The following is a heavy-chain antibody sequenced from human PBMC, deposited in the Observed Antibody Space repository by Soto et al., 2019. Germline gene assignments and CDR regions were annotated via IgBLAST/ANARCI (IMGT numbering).Heavy chain of an antibody. V-gene: IGHV4-59*01. CDR3: ARGSEFSSNYYMDV. CDR2: IYYSGST. CDR1: GGSISSYY. D-gene: IGHD6-6*01. J-gene: IGHJ6*03. Sequence: SETLSLTCTVSGGSISSYYWSWIRQPPGKGLEWIGYIYYSGSTNYNPSLKSRVTISVDTSKNQFSLKLSSVTAADTAVYYCARGSEFSSNYYMDVWGKGTTVTVSS.